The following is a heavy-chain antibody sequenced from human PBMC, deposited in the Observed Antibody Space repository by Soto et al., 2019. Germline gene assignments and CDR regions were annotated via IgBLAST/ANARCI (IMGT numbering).Heavy chain of an antibody. J-gene: IGHJ5*02. CDR2: INAGNGNT. CDR1: GYTFTSYA. CDR3: ARGGAVITMVRGVIMSWFDP. Sequence: ASVKVSCKASGYTFTSYAMHWVRQAPGQRLEWMGWINAGNGNTKYSQKFQGRVTITRDTSASTAYMELSSLRSEDTAVYYCARGGAVITMVRGVIMSWFDPWGQGTLVTVSS. D-gene: IGHD3-10*01. V-gene: IGHV1-3*01.